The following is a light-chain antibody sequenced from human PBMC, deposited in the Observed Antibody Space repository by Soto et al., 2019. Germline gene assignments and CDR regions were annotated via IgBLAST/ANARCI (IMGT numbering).Light chain of an antibody. CDR1: SSDVGGFNY. Sequence: QSVLTQPASVSGSPGQSITISCTGTSSDVGGFNYVSWYQQHPGKAPKLMIYDVTNRPSGVSYRFSGSKSGNTASLTISGREDEDEAYYYCYSYTRSSTDVFGTGTKLTVL. J-gene: IGLJ1*01. CDR2: DVT. CDR3: YSYTRSSTDV. V-gene: IGLV2-14*03.